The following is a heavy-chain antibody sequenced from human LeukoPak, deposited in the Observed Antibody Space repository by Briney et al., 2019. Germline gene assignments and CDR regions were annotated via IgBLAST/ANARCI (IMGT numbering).Heavy chain of an antibody. CDR3: ARRVRQQLVRPKYNWFDP. CDR1: GGSFSGYY. V-gene: IGHV4-34*01. J-gene: IGHJ5*02. Sequence: PSETLSLTCAVYGGSFSGYYWSWIRQPPGKGLEWIGEINHSGSTNYNPSLKSRVTISVDTSKNQFSLKLSSVTAADTAVYYCARRVRQQLVRPKYNWFDPWGQGTLVTVSS. CDR2: INHSGST. D-gene: IGHD6-13*01.